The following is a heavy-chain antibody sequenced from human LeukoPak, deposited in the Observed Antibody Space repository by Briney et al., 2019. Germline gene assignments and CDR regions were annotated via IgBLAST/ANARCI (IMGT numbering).Heavy chain of an antibody. CDR3: ARALTTLHPNWFDP. D-gene: IGHD4/OR15-4a*01. J-gene: IGHJ5*02. CDR1: GYTFTGYY. V-gene: IGHV1-2*06. CDR2: INPNSGGT. Sequence: ASVKVSCKASGYTFTGYYMHWVRQAPGQGLEWMGRINPNSGGTNYAQKFQGRVTMTRDTSISTAYMELSRLRSDVTAVYYCARALTTLHPNWFDPWGQGTLVTVSS.